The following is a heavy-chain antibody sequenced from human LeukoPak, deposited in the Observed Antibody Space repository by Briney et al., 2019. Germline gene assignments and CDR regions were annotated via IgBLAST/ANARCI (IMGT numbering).Heavy chain of an antibody. J-gene: IGHJ4*02. CDR3: ARTLIYYYDNSGYYS. V-gene: IGHV4-38-2*02. D-gene: IGHD3-22*01. CDR1: GYSISTGYY. CDR2: VYHSGST. Sequence: SETLSLTCTVSGYSISTGYYWGWVRQPPGKRLEWIGTVYHSGSTYYNPSLKSRVTISVDTSKNQFSLKLSSVTAADTAVYYCARTLIYYYDNSGYYSWGQGTLVTVSS.